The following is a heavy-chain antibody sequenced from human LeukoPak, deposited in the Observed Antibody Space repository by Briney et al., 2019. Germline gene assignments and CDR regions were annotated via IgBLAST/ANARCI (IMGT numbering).Heavy chain of an antibody. CDR2: MYYSGST. Sequence: PSETLSLTCTVPGGSISSSSYYWGWIRQPPGKGLEWIGSMYYSGSTYYNPSLKSRVTISVDTSKNQFSLKLSSVTAADTAVYYCARLHTWIQLPNYWGQGTLVTVSS. J-gene: IGHJ4*02. CDR3: ARLHTWIQLPNY. CDR1: GGSISSSSYY. V-gene: IGHV4-39*01. D-gene: IGHD5-18*01.